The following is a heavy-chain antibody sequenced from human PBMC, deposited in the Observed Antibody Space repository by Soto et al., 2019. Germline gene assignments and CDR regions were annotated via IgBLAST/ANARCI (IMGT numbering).Heavy chain of an antibody. V-gene: IGHV3-9*01. D-gene: IGHD2-2*01. CDR1: GFTFDDYA. Sequence: PGGSLRLSCAASGFTFDDYAMHWVRQAPGKGLEWVSGISWNSGSIGYADSVKGRFTISRDNAKNSLYLQMNSLRAEDTALYYCAKGEGYCSSTSCYPDFDIWGQGTMVTVSS. CDR3: AKGEGYCSSTSCYPDFDI. J-gene: IGHJ3*02. CDR2: ISWNSGSI.